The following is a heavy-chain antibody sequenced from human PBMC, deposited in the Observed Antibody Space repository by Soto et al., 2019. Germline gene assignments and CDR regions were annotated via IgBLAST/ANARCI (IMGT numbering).Heavy chain of an antibody. J-gene: IGHJ6*03. CDR3: ARESNCSSTSCFPYYYYYMDV. V-gene: IGHV1-69*08. CDR1: GGTFSSYT. Sequence: QVQLVQSGAEVKKPGSSVNVSCKASGGTFSSYTISWVRQAPGQGLEWMGRIIPILGIANYAQKFQGRVTINADKSTSTAYMELSSLRSEDTAVYYCARESNCSSTSCFPYYYYYMDVWGKGTTVTVSS. CDR2: IIPILGIA. D-gene: IGHD2-2*01.